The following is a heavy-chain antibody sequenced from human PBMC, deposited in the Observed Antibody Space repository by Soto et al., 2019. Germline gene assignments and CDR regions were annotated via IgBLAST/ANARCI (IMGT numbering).Heavy chain of an antibody. CDR3: AGGSQVTGCHYYAIDV. CDR1: GSSFKTLT. CDR2: IDCGNGDT. D-gene: IGHD3-16*01. J-gene: IGHJ6*02. V-gene: IGHV1-3*01. Sequence: QVQFVQSGAEVKRPGASVTVSCKTSGSSFKTLTIYWVRQVPGQRFEWLGWIDCGNGDTHYSEKFEDRVTFTVDVSASTAYLELRSLGSEDSATYYCAGGSQVTGCHYYAIDVWGPGTTVTVSS.